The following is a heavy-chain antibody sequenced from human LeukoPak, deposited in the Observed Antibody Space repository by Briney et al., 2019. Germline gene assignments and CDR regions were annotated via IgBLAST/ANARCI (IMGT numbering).Heavy chain of an antibody. Sequence: SGPTLVHPTPTLTLTCTFSGFSLSTSGVGVGWIRQPPGKALEWPTLVYWDDDKRYSPSLKSRLTITKDTSKNQVVLTMTNMDPVDTATYYCAPQQLPYYYDSSGTVAWGQGTLVTVSS. CDR2: VYWDDDK. D-gene: IGHD3-22*01. J-gene: IGHJ5*02. CDR3: APQQLPYYYDSSGTVA. V-gene: IGHV2-5*02. CDR1: GFSLSTSGVG.